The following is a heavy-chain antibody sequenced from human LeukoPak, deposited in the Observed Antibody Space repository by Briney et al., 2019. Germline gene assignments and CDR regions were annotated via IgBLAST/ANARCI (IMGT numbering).Heavy chain of an antibody. D-gene: IGHD3-22*01. Sequence: SVKVSCXASGGTFSSYAISWVRQAPGQGLEWMGRIIPIFGTANYAQKFQGRVTITTDESTSTAYMELSSLRSEDTAVYYCARAHFGDSSGYAFDYWGQGTLVTVSS. CDR2: IIPIFGTA. J-gene: IGHJ4*02. V-gene: IGHV1-69*05. CDR3: ARAHFGDSSGYAFDY. CDR1: GGTFSSYA.